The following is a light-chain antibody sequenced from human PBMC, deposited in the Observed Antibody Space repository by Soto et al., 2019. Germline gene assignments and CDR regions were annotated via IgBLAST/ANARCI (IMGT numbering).Light chain of an antibody. CDR3: QQYYNWPPWT. CDR1: QSVSSN. Sequence: EIVMTQSPATLSVSPGERVTLSCRASQSVSSNLAWYQQIPGQAPRLLIYGASTRATGIPARFSGSGSGTGFTLTISSLQSEDFAVYYCQQYYNWPPWTFGQGTKVDIK. J-gene: IGKJ1*01. V-gene: IGKV3-15*01. CDR2: GAS.